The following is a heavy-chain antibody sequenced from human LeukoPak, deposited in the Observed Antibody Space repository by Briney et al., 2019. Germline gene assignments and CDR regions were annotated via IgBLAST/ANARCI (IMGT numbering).Heavy chain of an antibody. J-gene: IGHJ4*02. D-gene: IGHD1-26*01. CDR2: IIPIFGTA. CDR3: ARAAIVGATPRYFDY. Sequence: SVKVTCKASGGTFSSYAISWVRQAPGQGLEWMGGIIPIFGTANYAQKFQGRVTITADESTSTAYMELSSLRSEDTAVYYCARAAIVGATPRYFDYWGQGTLVTVSS. V-gene: IGHV1-69*13. CDR1: GGTFSSYA.